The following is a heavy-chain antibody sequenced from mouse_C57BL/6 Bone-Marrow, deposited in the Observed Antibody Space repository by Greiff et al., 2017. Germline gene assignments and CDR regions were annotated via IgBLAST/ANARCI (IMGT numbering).Heavy chain of an antibody. J-gene: IGHJ4*01. CDR3: ARRGLSLGDADAMDS. CDR2: IYPGSGST. Sequence: QVQLQQPGAELVKPGASVKMSCKASGYTFTSYWITWVKQRPGQGLEWIGDIYPGSGSTNYNEKFKSKATLTVDTSSSTAYMQLSSLTSEDSAVSFCARRGLSLGDADAMDSWGDGNS. V-gene: IGHV1-55*01. CDR1: GYTFTSYW. D-gene: IGHD2-13*01.